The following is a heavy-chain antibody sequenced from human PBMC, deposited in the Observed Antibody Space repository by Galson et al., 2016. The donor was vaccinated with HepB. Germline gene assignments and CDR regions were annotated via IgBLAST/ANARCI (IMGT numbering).Heavy chain of an antibody. Sequence: SLRLSCAASGFTVNNNYMTWVRQAPEKGLEWVAVIYNDGYTYYAESVKGRFTISRDNSKNTLYLQMNSLSAEDTAVYYCARGHAYGGSGYFDYWGQGNLVTVSS. D-gene: IGHD4-23*01. V-gene: IGHV3-53*01. CDR2: IYNDGYT. CDR1: GFTVNNNY. J-gene: IGHJ4*02. CDR3: ARGHAYGGSGYFDY.